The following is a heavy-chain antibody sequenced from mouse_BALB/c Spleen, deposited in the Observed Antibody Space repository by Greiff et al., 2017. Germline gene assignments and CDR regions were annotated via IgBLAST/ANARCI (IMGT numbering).Heavy chain of an antibody. J-gene: IGHJ2*01. V-gene: IGHV1-54*03. CDR2: INPGSGGT. D-gene: IGHD1-2*01. CDR3: ARRHYYGYVGHFDY. Sequence: QVQLKQSGAELVRPGTSVKVSCKASGYAFTNYLIEWVKQRPGQGLEWIGVINPGSGGTNYNEKFKGKATLTADKSSSNAYMQLSSLTSDDSAVYFYARRHYYGYVGHFDYWGQGTTLTVSS. CDR1: GYAFTNYL.